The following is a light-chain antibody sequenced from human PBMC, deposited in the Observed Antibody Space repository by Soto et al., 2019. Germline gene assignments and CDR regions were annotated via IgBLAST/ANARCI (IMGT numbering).Light chain of an antibody. V-gene: IGKV1-33*01. CDR1: QDIDNY. CDR2: AAS. Sequence: DIPMTQSPSSLSASVGDRVTITCQASQDIDNYVNWYQQKPGKAPKLLIHAASNLETGVPSRFSGSGSGTAFSFTISSLQPEDLATYYCQKYDSVVTFGQGTQLEMK. J-gene: IGKJ5*01. CDR3: QKYDSVVT.